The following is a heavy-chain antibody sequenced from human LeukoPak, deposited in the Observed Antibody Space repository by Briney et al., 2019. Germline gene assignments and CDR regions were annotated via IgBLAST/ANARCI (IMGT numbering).Heavy chain of an antibody. V-gene: IGHV1-2*02. D-gene: IGHD3-22*01. CDR3: ARGDLITMIVVVVDY. Sequence: ASVKVSCKASGYTFTGYYMHWVRQAPGQGLEWMGWINPNSGGTNYAQKFQGRVTMTRDTSISTAYMELSRLRSDDTAVYYCARGDLITMIVVVVDYWGQGTLVTVPS. CDR2: INPNSGGT. CDR1: GYTFTGYY. J-gene: IGHJ4*02.